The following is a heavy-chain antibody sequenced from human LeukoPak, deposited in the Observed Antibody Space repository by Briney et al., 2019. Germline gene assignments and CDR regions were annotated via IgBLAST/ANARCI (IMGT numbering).Heavy chain of an antibody. CDR2: IYYSGST. Sequence: SETLSLTCTVSGGSISSGDYYWSWIRQPPGKGPEWIGYIYYSGSTYYNPSLKSRVTISVDTSKNQFSLKLSSVTAADTAVYYCAREGPTVHFDYWGQGTLVTVSS. CDR1: GGSISSGDYY. V-gene: IGHV4-30-4*08. CDR3: AREGPTVHFDY. J-gene: IGHJ4*02. D-gene: IGHD4-11*01.